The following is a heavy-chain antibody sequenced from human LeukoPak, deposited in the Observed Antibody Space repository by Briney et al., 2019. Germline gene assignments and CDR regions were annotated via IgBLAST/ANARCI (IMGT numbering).Heavy chain of an antibody. J-gene: IGHJ5*02. V-gene: IGHV4-61*02. CDR2: IYVNGAT. Sequence: SETLSLTCTVSGGSISSGRYYWSWIRQFAGKELEWIGRIYVNGATNYSPSLKSRVTISVDMSKNQFSLKLSSVTAADTAVYYCARDWNWFDPWGQGTLVTVSS. CDR1: GGSISSGRYY. CDR3: ARDWNWFDP.